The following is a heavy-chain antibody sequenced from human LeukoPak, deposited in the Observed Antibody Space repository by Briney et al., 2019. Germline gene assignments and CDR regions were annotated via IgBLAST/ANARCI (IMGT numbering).Heavy chain of an antibody. V-gene: IGHV3-74*01. D-gene: IGHD6-6*01. CDR1: GFTISSFW. J-gene: IGHJ5*02. CDR3: AREAGGQLVGIWFDP. CDR2: INRDGSIT. Sequence: GGSLRLSCAASGFTISSFWMHWVRQVPGKGLVWVSRINRDGSITDYADSVEGRFTISRDNAKNTLYLQMNSLRGDDTAVYYCAREAGGQLVGIWFDPWGQGTLVTVSS.